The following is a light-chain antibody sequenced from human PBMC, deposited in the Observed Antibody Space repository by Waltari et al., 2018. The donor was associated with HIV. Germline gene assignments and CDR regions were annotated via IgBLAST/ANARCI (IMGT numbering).Light chain of an antibody. J-gene: IGLJ3*02. CDR3: QSADSTGTYWV. Sequence: SYELTQPPSASVSPGQTARISCSGDALPTQYVIWYQQRPGQAPVMVIYRDKERPSGIPDRFSGSSAGTTVTLTISGVQAEDEADYYCQSADSTGTYWVFGGGTKLTVL. CDR2: RDK. V-gene: IGLV3-25*03. CDR1: ALPTQY.